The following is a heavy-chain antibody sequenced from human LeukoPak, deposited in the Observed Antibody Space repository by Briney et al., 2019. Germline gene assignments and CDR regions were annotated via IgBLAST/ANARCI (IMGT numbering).Heavy chain of an antibody. J-gene: IGHJ5*02. CDR2: IYYTGMS. V-gene: IGHV4-59*08. D-gene: IGHD2-8*01. Sequence: PSETLSLTCTVPDGSISNYFWSWIRQPPGKGLEWIGYIYYTGMSNSKPSLKSRVTISMDTSKNQFSLQLSSVTAADTAIYYCAIHGRMVIMSKFSTGIDQWGQGTLVTVSS. CDR3: AIHGRMVIMSKFSTGIDQ. CDR1: DGSISNYF.